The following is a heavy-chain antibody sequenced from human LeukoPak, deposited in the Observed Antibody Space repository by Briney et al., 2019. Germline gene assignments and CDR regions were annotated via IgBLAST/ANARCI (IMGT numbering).Heavy chain of an antibody. CDR1: GFRFSDYE. J-gene: IGHJ4*02. Sequence: PGGSLRLSRVASGFRFSDYEMNWVHHAPGKGQEWVSYIGRSGISIYYADSVKGRFTISRDNSKNTLYLQMNSLRAEDTAVYYCARGNNVLMVTGCFDYWGQGTLVTVSS. CDR2: IGRSGISI. V-gene: IGHV3-48*03. CDR3: ARGNNVLMVTGCFDY. D-gene: IGHD2-21*02.